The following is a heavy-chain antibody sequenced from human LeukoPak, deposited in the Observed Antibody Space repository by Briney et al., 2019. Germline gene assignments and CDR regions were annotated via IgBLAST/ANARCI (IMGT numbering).Heavy chain of an antibody. V-gene: IGHV3-74*01. CDR1: GFTFSSYG. Sequence: PGGSLRLSCAASGFTFSSYGMSWVRQAPGKGLVWVSHINTDGSITNYADSVKGRFTISRDNSKNTLYLQMNSLRAEDTAVYYCVRESTSITIFGMDHWGQGTLVTVSS. CDR3: VRESTSITIFGMDH. D-gene: IGHD3-3*01. CDR2: INTDGSIT. J-gene: IGHJ4*02.